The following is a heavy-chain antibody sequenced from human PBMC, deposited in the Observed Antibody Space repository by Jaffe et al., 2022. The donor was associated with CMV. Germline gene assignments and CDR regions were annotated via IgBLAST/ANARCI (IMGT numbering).Heavy chain of an antibody. CDR2: INQIGSDK. J-gene: IGHJ5*02. CDR1: GFTFSTYW. CDR3: AREEVVVLGTTDWFDP. D-gene: IGHD1-1*01. Sequence: EVHLVESGGGLVQPGGSLRLSCAASGFTFSTYWMSWFRQTPGKGLEWVGNINQIGSDKFYADSVKGRFTISRDNAENSLFLQMNSLRAEDTAVYYCAREEVVVLGTTDWFDPWGQGTLVTVSS. V-gene: IGHV3-7*03.